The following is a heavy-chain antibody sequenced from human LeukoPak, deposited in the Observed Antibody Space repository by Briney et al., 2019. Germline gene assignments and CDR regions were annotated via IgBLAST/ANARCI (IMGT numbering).Heavy chain of an antibody. D-gene: IGHD2-21*02. Sequence: ASVKVSCKASGYTFTGYYMHWVRQAPGQGLEWMGWINPNSGGTNYAQKFQGRVTMTTDTSTSTAYMELRSLRSDDTAVYYCARAKGPSFSAGRLTAAYFDYWGQGTLVTVSS. J-gene: IGHJ4*02. V-gene: IGHV1-2*02. CDR3: ARAKGPSFSAGRLTAAYFDY. CDR2: INPNSGGT. CDR1: GYTFTGYY.